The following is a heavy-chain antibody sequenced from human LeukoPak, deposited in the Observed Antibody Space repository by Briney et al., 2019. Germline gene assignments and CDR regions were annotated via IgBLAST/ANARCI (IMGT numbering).Heavy chain of an antibody. V-gene: IGHV4-59*12. CDR3: ARDVFKVAVLKYQLLYYMDV. D-gene: IGHD2-2*01. CDR2: IYYSGST. CDR1: GGSISTYY. J-gene: IGHJ6*03. Sequence: KTSETLSLTCTVSGGSISTYYWSWIRQPPGKGLEWIGYIYYSGSTNYNPSLKSRVTISVDTSKNQFSLKLSSVTAADTAVYYCARDVFKVAVLKYQLLYYMDVWGKGTTVTVSS.